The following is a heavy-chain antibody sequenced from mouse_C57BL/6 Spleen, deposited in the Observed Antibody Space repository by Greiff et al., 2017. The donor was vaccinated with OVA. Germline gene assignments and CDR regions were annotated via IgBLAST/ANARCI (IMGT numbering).Heavy chain of an antibody. Sequence: VKLVESGPGLVQPSQSLSITCTVSGFSLTSYGVHWVRQSPGKGLEWLGVIWSGGSTDYNAAFISRLSISKDNSKSQVFFKMNSLQADDTAIYYCARTYYDYDDYYAMDYWGQGTSVTVSS. J-gene: IGHJ4*01. V-gene: IGHV2-2*01. CDR1: GFSLTSYG. CDR3: ARTYYDYDDYYAMDY. CDR2: IWSGGST. D-gene: IGHD2-4*01.